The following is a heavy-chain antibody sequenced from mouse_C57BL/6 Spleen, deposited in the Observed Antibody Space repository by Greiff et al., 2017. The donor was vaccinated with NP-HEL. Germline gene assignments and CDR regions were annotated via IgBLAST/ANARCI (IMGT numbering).Heavy chain of an antibody. CDR3: ARGPSFAY. CDR1: GYSITSGYY. Sequence: DVKLVESGPGLVKPSQSLSLTCSVTGYSITSGYYWNWIRQFPGNKLEWMGYISYDGSNNYNPSLKNRISITRDTSKNQFFLKLNSVTTEDTATYYCARGPSFAYWGQGTLVTVSA. V-gene: IGHV3-6*01. D-gene: IGHD1-2*01. J-gene: IGHJ3*01. CDR2: ISYDGSN.